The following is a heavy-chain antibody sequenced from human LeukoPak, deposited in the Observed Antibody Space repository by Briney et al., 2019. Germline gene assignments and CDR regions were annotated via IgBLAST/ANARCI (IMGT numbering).Heavy chain of an antibody. CDR2: IYFSGST. V-gene: IGHV4-59*08. J-gene: IGHJ4*02. D-gene: IGHD2-2*01. CDR3: ARHLPVAGYPYFDY. Sequence: SSETLSLTCTVSGGSISPYYWSWIRQPPGKTVEWIGYIYFSGSTTYNPSLKTRLTISMHTSKNQFSLNLRSVTAADTAVYYCARHLPVAGYPYFDYWGQGALVTVSS. CDR1: GGSISPYY.